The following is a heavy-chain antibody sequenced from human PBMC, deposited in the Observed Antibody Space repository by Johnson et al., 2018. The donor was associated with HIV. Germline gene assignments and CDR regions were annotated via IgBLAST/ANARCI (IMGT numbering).Heavy chain of an antibody. Sequence: QVQLVESGGGVVQPGGSLRLSCAASGFTVSSNYMSWVRQAPGKGLEWVAVISYDGSNKYYADSVRGRFTISRDNSKNTLYLQMNSLRAEDTAVFYCAKDAYCSGGRCYGFGAFDIWGQGTMVTVSS. D-gene: IGHD2-15*01. CDR3: AKDAYCSGGRCYGFGAFDI. CDR1: GFTVSSNY. J-gene: IGHJ3*02. CDR2: ISYDGSNK. V-gene: IGHV3-30*18.